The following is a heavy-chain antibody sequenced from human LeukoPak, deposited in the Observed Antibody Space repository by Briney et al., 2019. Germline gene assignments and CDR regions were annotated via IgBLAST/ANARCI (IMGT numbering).Heavy chain of an antibody. CDR1: GGSFSVYY. CDR3: ARGRSVRGVIIRSWFDP. V-gene: IGHV4-34*01. CDR2: INHSVST. J-gene: IGHJ5*02. D-gene: IGHD3-10*01. Sequence: SETLSLTCAVYGGSFSVYYWSWIRQPPGKGLEWIGEINHSVSTNYNPSLKSRVTISVDTSKNQFSLKLSSVTAADTAVYYCARGRSVRGVIIRSWFDPWGQGTLVTVSS.